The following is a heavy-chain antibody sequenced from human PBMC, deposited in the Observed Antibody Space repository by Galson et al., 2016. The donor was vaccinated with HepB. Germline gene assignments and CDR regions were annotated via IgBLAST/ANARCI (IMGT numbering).Heavy chain of an antibody. J-gene: IGHJ4*02. Sequence: SLRLSCAASGFTFSSYNMNWVRQAPGKGLEWVSSISSSRNSIYDADSGKGRFTISRDNAKNSPFLQMNSLRAEDTAVYYCAGHYDILTGYFYGYYFDYWGQGTLVTVSS. CDR2: ISSSRNSI. CDR1: GFTFSSYN. CDR3: AGHYDILTGYFYGYYFDY. D-gene: IGHD3-9*01. V-gene: IGHV3-21*01.